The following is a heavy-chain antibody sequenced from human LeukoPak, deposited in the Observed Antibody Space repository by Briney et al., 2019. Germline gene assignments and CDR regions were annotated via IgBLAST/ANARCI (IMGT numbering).Heavy chain of an antibody. CDR2: ISTSSSYI. D-gene: IGHD3-3*01. V-gene: IGHV3-21*01. CDR1: GFTFSSYS. Sequence: PGGSLRLSCAASGFTFSSYSMNWVRQAPGKGLEGVSYISTSSSYIYYADSVKGRFTVSRDNAMNSLFLQMNSLIAEDTAVYYCARVGIRFLEQYYFDYWGQGTLVTVSS. CDR3: ARVGIRFLEQYYFDY. J-gene: IGHJ4*02.